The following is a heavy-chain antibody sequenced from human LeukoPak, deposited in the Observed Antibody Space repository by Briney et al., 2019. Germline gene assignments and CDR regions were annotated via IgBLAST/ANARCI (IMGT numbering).Heavy chain of an antibody. Sequence: SETLSLTCAVSGGSISSGGYSWSWIRQPPGKGLEWIGYIYHSGSTYYNPSLKSRVTISVDRSKNQFSLKLSSVTAADTAVYYCVGSGSFSTYYFDYRGQGTLVTVSS. V-gene: IGHV4-30-2*01. CDR2: IYHSGST. D-gene: IGHD3-10*01. J-gene: IGHJ4*02. CDR1: GGSISSGGYS. CDR3: VGSGSFSTYYFDY.